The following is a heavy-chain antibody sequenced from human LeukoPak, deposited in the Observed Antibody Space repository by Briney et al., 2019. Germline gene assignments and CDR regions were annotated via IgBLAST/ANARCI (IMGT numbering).Heavy chain of an antibody. CDR2: ISYDGSNK. CDR1: GFTFSSYA. CDR3: ARDRYSSGWYEGGFDY. Sequence: GRSLRLSCAASGFTFSSYAMHWVRQAPGKGLEWVAVISYDGSNKYYADSVKGRFTISRDNSKNTLYLQMNSLRAEDTAVYYCARDRYSSGWYEGGFDYWGQGTLVTVSS. J-gene: IGHJ4*02. V-gene: IGHV3-30*04. D-gene: IGHD6-19*01.